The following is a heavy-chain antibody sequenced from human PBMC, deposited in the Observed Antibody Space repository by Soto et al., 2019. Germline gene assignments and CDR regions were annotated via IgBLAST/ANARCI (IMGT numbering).Heavy chain of an antibody. CDR3: ARPRLPYYYDSSGYYFAFDI. V-gene: IGHV1-69*13. J-gene: IGHJ3*02. D-gene: IGHD3-22*01. Sequence: SVKVSCKASGYTFTSYYMHWVRQAPGQGLEWMGGIIPIFGTANYAQKFQGRVTITADESTSTAYMELSSLRSEDTAVYYCARPRLPYYYDSSGYYFAFDIWGQGTMVTVSS. CDR1: GYTFTSYY. CDR2: IIPIFGTA.